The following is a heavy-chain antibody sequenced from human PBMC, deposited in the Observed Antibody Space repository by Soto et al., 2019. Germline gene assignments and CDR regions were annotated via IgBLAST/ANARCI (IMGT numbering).Heavy chain of an antibody. J-gene: IGHJ4*02. CDR2: INHRGST. D-gene: IGHD3-10*01. Sequence: PSESLSLTCVFYCWSCICYYWSWIRQSPWKGLEGMGCINHRGSTNYNPPLESRVTISVDTSKNQFSLKLPSVTAADTAMYYCARGVVRRVIIQYTSFFDSWGLGTLVTVS. CDR1: CWSCICYY. CDR3: ARGVVRRVIIQYTSFFDS. V-gene: IGHV4-34*01.